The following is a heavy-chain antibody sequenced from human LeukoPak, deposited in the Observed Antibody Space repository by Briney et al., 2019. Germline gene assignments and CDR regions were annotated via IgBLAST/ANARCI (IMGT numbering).Heavy chain of an antibody. J-gene: IGHJ4*02. CDR1: GFTFSSFW. CDR3: AKEGAVVPSFDY. D-gene: IGHD4-23*01. Sequence: GSLRLSCAASGFTFSSFWMHWVRQAPGKGLEWVAFIRYDGSNKYYADSVKGRFTISRDNSKNTLYLQMNSLRAEDTAVYYCAKEGAVVPSFDYWGQGTLVTVSS. CDR2: IRYDGSNK. V-gene: IGHV3-30*02.